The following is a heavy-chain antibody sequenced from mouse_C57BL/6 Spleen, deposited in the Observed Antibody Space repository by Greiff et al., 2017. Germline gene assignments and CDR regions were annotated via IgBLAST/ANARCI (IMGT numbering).Heavy chain of an antibody. CDR2: INYDGSST. CDR1: GFTFSDYY. CDR3: ARGTWAMDY. J-gene: IGHJ4*01. V-gene: IGHV5-16*01. Sequence: DVKLVESEGGLVQPGSSMKLSCTASGFTFSDYYMAWVRQVPEKGLEWVANINYDGSSTYYLDSFKSRFIISRDNAKNILYLQMSSLKSEDTATYYCARGTWAMDYWGQGTSVTVSS.